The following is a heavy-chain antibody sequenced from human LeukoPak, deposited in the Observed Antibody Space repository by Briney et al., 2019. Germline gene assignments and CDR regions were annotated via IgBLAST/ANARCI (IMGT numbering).Heavy chain of an antibody. D-gene: IGHD3-22*01. V-gene: IGHV4-59*01. CDR1: GGSISSSY. J-gene: IGHJ4*02. CDR3: ARATGYMIEDYFDY. Sequence: PSETLSLTCNVSGGSISSSYWSWIRQPPGKGLEWIGYIYYSGSTNYNPSLKSRVTISVKTSKNQFSLKLSSVTATDTAVYYCARATGYMIEDYFDYWGQGTLVTVSS. CDR2: IYYSGST.